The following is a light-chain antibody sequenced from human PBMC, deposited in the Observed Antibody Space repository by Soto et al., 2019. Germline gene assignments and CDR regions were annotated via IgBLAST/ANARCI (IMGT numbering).Light chain of an antibody. J-gene: IGLJ2*01. CDR1: SSDVGGYNF. Sequence: QSALTQPPSASGSPGQSVTISCTGTSSDVGGYNFVSWYQQHPGKAPKLIIYEVIKRPSGVPDRFSGSKSGNTASLTVSGLQAEDEADYYCISYAGSSNLIFGGGTKLTVL. CDR2: EVI. CDR3: ISYAGSSNLI. V-gene: IGLV2-8*01.